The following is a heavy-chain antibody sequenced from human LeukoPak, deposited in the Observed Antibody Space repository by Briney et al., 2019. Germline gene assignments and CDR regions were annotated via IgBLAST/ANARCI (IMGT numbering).Heavy chain of an antibody. Sequence: PGGSLRLSCAASGFTFSHYGMHWVRQAPGKGLEWVALIYYDGSNKYYADSVKGRFTISRDSSKNTLYLQMNSLRDEDTAVYYCARDYARGYFDYWGQGILVTVSS. V-gene: IGHV3-33*01. J-gene: IGHJ4*02. CDR2: IYYDGSNK. CDR3: ARDYARGYFDY. CDR1: GFTFSHYG. D-gene: IGHD2-2*01.